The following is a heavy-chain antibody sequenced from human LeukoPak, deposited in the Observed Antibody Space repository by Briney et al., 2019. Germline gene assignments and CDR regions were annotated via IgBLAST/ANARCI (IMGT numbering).Heavy chain of an antibody. J-gene: IGHJ6*02. V-gene: IGHV3-30*18. D-gene: IGHD1-14*01. Sequence: GGSLRLSCAASGFTFNSYGMHWVRQAPGKGLEWVAIISYDGSNQYYVDSVKGRFTISRDNSKSTLYLQMNSLRAEDTAVYYCAKVSGGGLYYDGMDVWGQGTTVTVSS. CDR3: AKVSGGGLYYDGMDV. CDR1: GFTFNSYG. CDR2: ISYDGSNQ.